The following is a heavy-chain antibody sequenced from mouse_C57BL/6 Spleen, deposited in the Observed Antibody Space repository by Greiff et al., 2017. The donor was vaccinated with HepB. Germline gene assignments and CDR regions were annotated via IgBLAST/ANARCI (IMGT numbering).Heavy chain of an antibody. CDR3: ARLYAMDY. V-gene: IGHV5-12*01. J-gene: IGHJ4*01. CDR2: ISNGGGST. CDR1: GFTFSDYY. Sequence: DVMLVESGGGLVQPGGSLKLSCAASGFTFSDYYMYWVRQTPEKRLEWVAYISNGGGSTYYPDTVKGRFTISRDNAKNTLYLQMSRLKSEDTAMYYCARLYAMDYWGQRTSVTVSS.